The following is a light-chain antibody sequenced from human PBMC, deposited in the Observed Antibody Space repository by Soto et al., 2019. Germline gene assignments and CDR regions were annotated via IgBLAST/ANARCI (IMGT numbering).Light chain of an antibody. CDR1: QTISSW. CDR3: QLYNSYSEA. CDR2: KAS. J-gene: IGKJ1*01. Sequence: DIQMTQSPSTLSGSVGDRVTITCRASQTISSWLAWYQQKPGKAPKLLIYKASTLKSGVPSRFSGSGSGTEFTLTISRLQPEDFATYYCQLYNSYSEAFGQGTKVELK. V-gene: IGKV1-5*03.